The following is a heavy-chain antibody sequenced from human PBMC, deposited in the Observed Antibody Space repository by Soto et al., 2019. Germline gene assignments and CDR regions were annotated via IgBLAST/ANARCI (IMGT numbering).Heavy chain of an antibody. J-gene: IGHJ4*02. CDR3: AKWGGPPPLVPPYYVDY. Sequence: GGSLRLSCAASGFTFSSYAMSWVRQAPGKGLEWVSAISGSGGSTYYADSVKGRFTISRDNSKNTLYLQMNSLRAEDTAVYYCAKWGGPPPLVPPYYVDYWGQGTLVTVSS. CDR2: ISGSGGST. CDR1: GFTFSSYA. D-gene: IGHD3-10*01. V-gene: IGHV3-23*01.